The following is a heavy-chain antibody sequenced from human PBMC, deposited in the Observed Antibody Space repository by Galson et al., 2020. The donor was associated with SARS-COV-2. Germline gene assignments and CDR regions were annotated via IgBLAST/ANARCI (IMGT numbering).Heavy chain of an antibody. CDR3: ARGATSSGWYLPDAFDI. J-gene: IGHJ3*02. Sequence: GESLKISCAASGFTFSSYEMNWVRQAPGKGLEWVSYISGSDYTIYYADSVKGRFTISRDNAKNSLCLQMNSLRAEDTAVYYCARGATSSGWYLPDAFDIWGQGTMVTVSS. CDR1: GFTFSSYE. CDR2: ISGSDYTI. D-gene: IGHD6-19*01. V-gene: IGHV3-48*03.